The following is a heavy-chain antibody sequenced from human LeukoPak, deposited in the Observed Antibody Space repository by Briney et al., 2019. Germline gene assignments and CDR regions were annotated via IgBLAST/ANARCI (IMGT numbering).Heavy chain of an antibody. CDR2: ISGSGGST. Sequence: PGGSLRLSCAASGFTFSSYAMSWVRQAPGKGLEWVSAISGSGGSTYYADSVQGRFTISRDNSKSTLYLQINSLRAEDTAVYYCAKIGGYCTSTSCHDYWGQGTLVTVSS. J-gene: IGHJ4*02. V-gene: IGHV3-23*01. CDR1: GFTFSSYA. D-gene: IGHD2-2*01. CDR3: AKIGGYCTSTSCHDY.